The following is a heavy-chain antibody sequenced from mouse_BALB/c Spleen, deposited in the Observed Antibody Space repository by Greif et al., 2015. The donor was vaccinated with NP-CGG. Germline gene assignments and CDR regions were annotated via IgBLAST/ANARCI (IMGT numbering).Heavy chain of an antibody. D-gene: IGHD2-1*01. CDR3: ARDDYYGTHYYAMDY. CDR2: INPYNGGI. V-gene: IGHV1S135*01. Sequence: VQLQQSGPELVKPGASMKISCKASGYSFTGYTMNWVKQSHGKNLEWIGLINPYNGGISYNQKFKGKATLTVDKSSSTAYMDLLSLTSEDSAVYYCARDDYYGTHYYAMDYWGQGTSVTVSS. CDR1: GYSFTGYT. J-gene: IGHJ4*01.